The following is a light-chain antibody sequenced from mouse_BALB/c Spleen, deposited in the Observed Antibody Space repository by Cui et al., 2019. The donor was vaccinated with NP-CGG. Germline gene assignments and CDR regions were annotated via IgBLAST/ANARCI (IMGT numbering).Light chain of an antibody. CDR1: TGAVTTSNY. CDR2: GTN. J-gene: IGLJ1*01. V-gene: IGLV1*01. Sequence: QPVGTQGSALTTSPGETVTLTCRSSTGAVTTSNYANWVQEKPDHLFTGLIGGTNNRAPGVPARFSGSLIGDKAALTITGSQTEDEAIYFCALWYSNHWVFGGGTKLTVL. CDR3: ALWYSNHWV.